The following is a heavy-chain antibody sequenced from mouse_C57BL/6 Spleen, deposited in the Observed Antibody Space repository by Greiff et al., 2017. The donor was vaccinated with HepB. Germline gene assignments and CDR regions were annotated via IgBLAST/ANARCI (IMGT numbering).Heavy chain of an antibody. CDR1: GYAFSSSW. J-gene: IGHJ2*01. V-gene: IGHV1-82*01. CDR3: AKGPLYYYGSSPLDY. Sequence: QVQLQQSGPELVKPGASVKISCKASGYAFSSSWMNWVKQRPGKGLEWIGRIYPGDGDTNYNGKFKGKATLTADKSSSTAYTQLSSLTSEDSAVYFCAKGPLYYYGSSPLDYWGQGTTLTVSS. D-gene: IGHD1-1*01. CDR2: IYPGDGDT.